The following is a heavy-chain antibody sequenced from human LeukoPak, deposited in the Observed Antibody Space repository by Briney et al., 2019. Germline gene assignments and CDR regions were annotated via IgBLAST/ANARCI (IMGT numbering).Heavy chain of an antibody. CDR1: GFTFNNYA. D-gene: IGHD2-8*01. J-gene: IGHJ4*02. V-gene: IGHV3-23*01. CDR2: VSVSGGRT. CDR3: SKFGVYYIDY. Sequence: GGSLRLSCAASGFTFNNYAMGWVRQAPGKGLEWVSTVSVSGGRTDYADSVKGRFTISRDNSETTLYLQMNSLRAEDTAVYYCSKFGVYYIDYWGQGTLVTVSS.